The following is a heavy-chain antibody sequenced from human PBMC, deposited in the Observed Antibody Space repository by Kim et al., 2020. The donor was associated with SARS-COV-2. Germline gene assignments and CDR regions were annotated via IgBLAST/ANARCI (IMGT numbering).Heavy chain of an antibody. Sequence: QGRVTITADKSTSTAYMELSSLRSEDTAVYYCARDGERGYSYGYPGSFDYWGQGTLVTVSS. CDR3: ARDGERGYSYGYPGSFDY. D-gene: IGHD5-18*01. J-gene: IGHJ4*02. V-gene: IGHV1-69*04.